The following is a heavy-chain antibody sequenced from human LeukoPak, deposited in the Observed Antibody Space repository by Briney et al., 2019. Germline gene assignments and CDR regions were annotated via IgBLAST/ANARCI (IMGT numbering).Heavy chain of an antibody. Sequence: GGSLRLSCAASGFTFSDYNMNWVRQSPEKGLEWVSSITSGTTYIYYADSVRGRFTLSRDNAKNSLYLQMNSLRAEDTAVYYCARPHIDYGDPGAFDIWGQGTMVTVSS. V-gene: IGHV3-21*01. CDR2: ITSGTTYI. CDR1: GFTFSDYN. J-gene: IGHJ3*02. D-gene: IGHD4-17*01. CDR3: ARPHIDYGDPGAFDI.